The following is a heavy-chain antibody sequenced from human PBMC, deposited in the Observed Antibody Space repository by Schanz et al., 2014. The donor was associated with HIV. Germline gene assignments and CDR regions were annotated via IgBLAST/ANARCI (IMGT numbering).Heavy chain of an antibody. CDR3: ARGLPADY. CDR2: ISGSDGNT. D-gene: IGHD5-18*01. CDR1: GFTFSSYA. J-gene: IGHJ4*02. Sequence: VQLVESGGGVVQPGRSLRLSCAASGFTFSSYAMSWVRQAPGKGLEWVSTISGSDGNTYYADSVKGRFTISRDNSKNTLYLQMNSLRAEDTAIYYCARGLPADYWGQGTLVTVSS. V-gene: IGHV3-23*04.